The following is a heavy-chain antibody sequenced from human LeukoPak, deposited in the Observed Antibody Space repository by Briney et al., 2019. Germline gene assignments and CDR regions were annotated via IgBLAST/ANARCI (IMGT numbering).Heavy chain of an antibody. CDR3: GRDQGRWLVRTFDY. D-gene: IGHD6-19*01. J-gene: IGHJ4*02. Sequence: PSETLSLTCTVSDGSISSSSYYWGWIRQPPGKGLEWIGNIYYSGSTYYNPSLKSRVTISVDTSKNQFSLKLSSVTAADKAVYYCGRDQGRWLVRTFDYWGQGTLVTVSS. CDR2: IYYSGST. CDR1: DGSISSSSYY. V-gene: IGHV4-39*07.